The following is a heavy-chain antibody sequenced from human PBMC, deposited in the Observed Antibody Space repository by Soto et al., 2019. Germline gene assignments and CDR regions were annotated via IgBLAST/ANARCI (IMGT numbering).Heavy chain of an antibody. CDR2: IFFRGYT. V-gene: IGHV4-59*08. CDR3: ARLSRGAAAGFDY. CDR1: GGSIDNYY. Sequence: PSETLSLTCSVSGGSIDNYYWSWIRQPPGKGLEWIGYIFFRGYTNYNPSLKGRVNISVDTSNNQFSLRLTSMTAADTAVYYCARLSRGAAAGFDYWGQGALVTVSS. D-gene: IGHD6-13*01. J-gene: IGHJ4*02.